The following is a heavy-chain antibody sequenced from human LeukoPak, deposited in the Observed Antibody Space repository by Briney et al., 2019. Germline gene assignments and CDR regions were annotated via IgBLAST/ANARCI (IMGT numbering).Heavy chain of an antibody. CDR3: ARVYYSSSYDYWYFDL. J-gene: IGHJ2*01. D-gene: IGHD6-13*01. CDR2: IYTSGST. CDR1: GGSISSGSYY. Sequence: SQTLSLTCTVSGGSISSGSYYWSWIRQPAGKGLEWTGRIYTSGSTNYNPSLKSRVTISVDTSKNQFSLKLSSVTAADTAVYYCARVYYSSSYDYWYFDLWGRGTLVTVSS. V-gene: IGHV4-61*02.